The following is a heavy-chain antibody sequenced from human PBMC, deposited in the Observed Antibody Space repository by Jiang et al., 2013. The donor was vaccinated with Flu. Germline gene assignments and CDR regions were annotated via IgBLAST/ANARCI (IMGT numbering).Heavy chain of an antibody. V-gene: IGHV4-34*01. Sequence: LEWIGEINHSGSTNYNPSLKSRVTISVDTSKNQFSLKLSSVTAADTAVYYCASSVYDFWSGYYRGWFDPWGQGTLVTVSS. CDR3: ASSVYDFWSGYYRGWFDP. D-gene: IGHD3-3*01. CDR2: INHSGST. J-gene: IGHJ5*02.